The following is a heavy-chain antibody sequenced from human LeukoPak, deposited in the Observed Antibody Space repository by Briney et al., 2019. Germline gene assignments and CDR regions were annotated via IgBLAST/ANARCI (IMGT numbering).Heavy chain of an antibody. CDR2: ITSDGST. J-gene: IGHJ6*03. CDR1: GLNFSNYG. V-gene: IGHV3-23*01. CDR3: AREYMDV. Sequence: GGSLRLSCEASGLNFSNYGMSWVRQAPGKGLEWVSGITSDGSTYYADSVKGRFTISRDNSKNTLYLQMNSLRAEDRALYYCAREYMDVWGKGTMVTISS.